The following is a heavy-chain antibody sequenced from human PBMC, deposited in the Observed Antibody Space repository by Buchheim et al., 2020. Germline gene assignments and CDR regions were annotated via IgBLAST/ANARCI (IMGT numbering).Heavy chain of an antibody. CDR1: GFTFSSYE. D-gene: IGHD3-22*01. CDR2: ISGSGTTI. V-gene: IGHV3-48*03. CDR3: ARADSSGYLYFDY. Sequence: EVQLVESGGGLVQPGGSLRLSCAASGFTFSSYEMNWVRQALGKGLECVSYISGSGTTIYYADSVKGRVTVSRDNAKNSLYLQMNSLRAEDTAVYYCARADSSGYLYFDYWGQGTL. J-gene: IGHJ4*02.